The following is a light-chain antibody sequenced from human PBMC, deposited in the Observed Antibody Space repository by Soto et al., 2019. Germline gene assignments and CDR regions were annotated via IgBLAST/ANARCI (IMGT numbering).Light chain of an antibody. CDR2: EGS. CDR1: SSDVGSYNL. Sequence: QSALTQPASVSGSPGQSITISCTGTSSDVGSYNLVSWYQQHPGKTPKLMIYEGSKRLSGVSNRFSGSKSGNTASLTSSGLQAEDEADYYCCSYAGSSTDVVLGGGTKVTVL. J-gene: IGLJ2*01. V-gene: IGLV2-23*01. CDR3: CSYAGSSTDVV.